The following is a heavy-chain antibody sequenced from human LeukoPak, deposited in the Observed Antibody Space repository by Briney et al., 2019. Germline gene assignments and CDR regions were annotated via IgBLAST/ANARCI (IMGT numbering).Heavy chain of an antibody. D-gene: IGHD2-21*02. Sequence: ASVKVSCKASGGTFSSYAISWVRQAPGQGLEWMGRIVPILGIANYAQKFQGRVTITADKSTSTAYMELSSLRSEDTAVYYCARESDVTAADYWGQGTLVTVSS. CDR1: GGTFSSYA. CDR3: ARESDVTAADY. J-gene: IGHJ4*02. CDR2: IVPILGIA. V-gene: IGHV1-69*04.